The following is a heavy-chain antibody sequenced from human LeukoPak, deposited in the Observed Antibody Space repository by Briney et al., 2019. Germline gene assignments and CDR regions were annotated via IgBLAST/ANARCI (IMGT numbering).Heavy chain of an antibody. J-gene: IGHJ5*02. V-gene: IGHV4-59*01. CDR2: IYYSGSA. CDR1: GGSISSYY. CDR3: ARDLIYYGGFDP. D-gene: IGHD3-10*01. Sequence: SETLSLTCTVSGGSISSYYWSWIRQPPGKGLEWIGYIYYSGSANYNPSLKSRVTISVDTSKNQFSLKLSSVTAADTAVYYCARDLIYYGGFDPWGQGTLVTVSS.